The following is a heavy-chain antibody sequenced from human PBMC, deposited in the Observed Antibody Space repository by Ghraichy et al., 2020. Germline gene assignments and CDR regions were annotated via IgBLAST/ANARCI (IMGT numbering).Heavy chain of an antibody. V-gene: IGHV3-23*01. CDR1: GFTFSSYA. Sequence: GESLNISCAVSGFTFSSYAMTWVRQAPGKGLEWVSTISGSAGGTYYADSVKGRFTISRDNSKNTLYLQMNSLRAEDTAVYHCATALPPYGDYIDYWGQGTLVTVSS. CDR3: ATALPPYGDYIDY. D-gene: IGHD4-17*01. CDR2: ISGSAGGT. J-gene: IGHJ4*02.